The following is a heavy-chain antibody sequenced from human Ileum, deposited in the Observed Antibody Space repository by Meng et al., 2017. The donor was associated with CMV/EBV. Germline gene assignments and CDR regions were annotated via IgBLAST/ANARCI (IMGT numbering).Heavy chain of an antibody. J-gene: IGHJ6*02. CDR2: IRSKAHSETT. CDR3: ARKCQLHDGMDV. Sequence: GESLKISCVASGFSSGDCALSWVRQAPGRGLQWVGFIRSKAHSETTEFAASLEGRFTISRDESKNAVYLQMSSLNSEDTGVYYCARKCQLHDGMDVWGQGTPVIVSS. V-gene: IGHV3-49*04. CDR1: GFSSGDCA.